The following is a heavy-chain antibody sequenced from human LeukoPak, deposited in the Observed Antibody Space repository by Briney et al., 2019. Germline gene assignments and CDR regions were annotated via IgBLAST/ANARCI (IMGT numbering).Heavy chain of an antibody. D-gene: IGHD1-26*01. CDR2: IWFDGSKT. CDR3: ASGGGNFSFADY. Sequence: SLRLSCAVSEVTFGTRGMHGVRQPPAKGLGWVAVIWFDGSKTYYADSVRGRFTISRDDSMNTLYLQMNSLRADDTAVYYCASGGGNFSFADYWGQGTLVTVSS. J-gene: IGHJ4*02. V-gene: IGHV3-33*01. CDR1: EVTFGTRG.